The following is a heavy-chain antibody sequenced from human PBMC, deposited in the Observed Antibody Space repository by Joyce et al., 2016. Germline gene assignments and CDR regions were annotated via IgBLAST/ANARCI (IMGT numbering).Heavy chain of an antibody. CDR3: AHNGRGHNYGYSD. D-gene: IGHD5-18*01. CDR2: IYWDYDK. V-gene: IGHV2-5*02. CDR1: GFSLSTHGVA. J-gene: IGHJ4*02. Sequence: QITLKESCPALVKPTQTLTLTCTISGFSLSTHGVAVGWISQSLGKALEWLALIYWDYDKYDSPSVKTRLTITRDTSKNQVVLTMTDMEPVETAAYYCAHNGRGHNYGYSDWGQGILVTVSS.